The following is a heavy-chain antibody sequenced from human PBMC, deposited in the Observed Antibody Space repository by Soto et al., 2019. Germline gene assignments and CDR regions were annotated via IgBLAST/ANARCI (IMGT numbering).Heavy chain of an antibody. J-gene: IGHJ4*02. CDR1: GDSIGNSH. CDR2: TFSRGSA. D-gene: IGHD3-16*01. CDR3: ARDYDGFDY. Sequence: SETLSLTCTVSGDSIGNSHWSWIRQPPGKGLEWIGLTFSRGSATYNPSLKSRVTISVDTSKNQLSLKLMSVTAADTAVYYCARDYDGFDYWGPGILVTVSS. V-gene: IGHV4-59*12.